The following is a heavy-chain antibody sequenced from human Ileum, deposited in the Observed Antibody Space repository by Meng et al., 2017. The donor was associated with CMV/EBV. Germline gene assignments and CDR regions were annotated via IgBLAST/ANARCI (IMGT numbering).Heavy chain of an antibody. D-gene: IGHD2-2*01. CDR3: AKTLPADYFDF. V-gene: IGHV4-39*07. J-gene: IGHJ4*02. CDR1: GDSITSKTYY. CDR2: IYSSGST. Sequence: TCAFSGDSITSKTYYWGWIRQPPGEGLEWIASIYSSGSTYYNPSLKSRVTISLDTSKKQLSLKLSSVTAADTAVYYCAKTLPADYFDFWGQGSLVTVSS.